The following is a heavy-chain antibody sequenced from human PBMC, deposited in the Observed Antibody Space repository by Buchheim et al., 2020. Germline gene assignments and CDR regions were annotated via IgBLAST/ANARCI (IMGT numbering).Heavy chain of an antibody. CDR1: GFTFSSYA. D-gene: IGHD3-3*01. J-gene: IGHJ4*02. V-gene: IGHV3-23*01. CDR2: ISGSGGST. Sequence: EVQLLESGGGLVQPGGSLRLSCAASGFTFSSYAMSWVRQAPGKGLEWVSAISGSGGSTYYADSVKGRFTISRDNSKNTLYLQMNSLRAEDTAVYYCAKDLFRYYDFWSGYSPDYWGQGTL. CDR3: AKDLFRYYDFWSGYSPDY.